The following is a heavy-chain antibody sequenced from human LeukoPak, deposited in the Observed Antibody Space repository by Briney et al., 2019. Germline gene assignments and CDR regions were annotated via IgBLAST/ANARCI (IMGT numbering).Heavy chain of an antibody. Sequence: GGSLRLSYAASGFTFTTYWLNWVRQAPGKGLEWVSFITGSSSYIYYTDSVKGRFTISRDNAKNSLFLQMNSLRDEDTAVYYCASGFSSSPYFDYWGQGTLVTVSS. J-gene: IGHJ4*02. V-gene: IGHV3-21*01. CDR1: GFTFTTYW. D-gene: IGHD6-6*01. CDR2: ITGSSSYI. CDR3: ASGFSSSPYFDY.